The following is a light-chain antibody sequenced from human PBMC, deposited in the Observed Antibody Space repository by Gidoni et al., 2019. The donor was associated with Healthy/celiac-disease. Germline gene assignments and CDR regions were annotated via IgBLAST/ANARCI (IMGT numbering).Light chain of an antibody. J-gene: IGKJ4*01. CDR2: DAS. CDR1: QSISSW. V-gene: IGKV1-5*01. Sequence: DIQMTQSPFTLSASVGDRVTITCRASQSISSWLAWYQQKPGKAPKLLIYDASSLESGVPSRFSGSGSGTEFTLPISILQPDDFATYYCQQYNSYSPLTFGGGTKVEIK. CDR3: QQYNSYSPLT.